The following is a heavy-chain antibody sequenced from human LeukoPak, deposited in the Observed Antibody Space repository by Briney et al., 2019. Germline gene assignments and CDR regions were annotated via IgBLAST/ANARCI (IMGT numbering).Heavy chain of an antibody. D-gene: IGHD6-19*01. Sequence: PGGSLRLSCAASGFTFSTYWMHWVRQGPGKGLLWVSRITTDGSSTKCADSVKGRFTISRDNAKNTLYLQMNSLRAEDTAVYYCARPISSGSIDYWGQGTLVIVSS. CDR1: GFTFSTYW. CDR3: ARPISSGSIDY. J-gene: IGHJ4*02. CDR2: ITTDGSST. V-gene: IGHV3-74*03.